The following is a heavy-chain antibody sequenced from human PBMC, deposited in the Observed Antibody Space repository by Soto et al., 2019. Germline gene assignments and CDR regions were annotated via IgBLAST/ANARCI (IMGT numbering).Heavy chain of an antibody. D-gene: IGHD4-4*01. CDR3: ARDPAIYSGNLDYGLDV. CDR1: GFTFSRYE. CDR2: IGTSGKTI. J-gene: IGHJ6*02. V-gene: IGHV3-48*03. Sequence: EVQLVESGGGLVQAGGSLRLFCAVSGFTFSRYEMNWVRQAPGKGLEWVSYIGTSGKTIYYADSVRGRFTISRDNAKNSLYLQMNSLRAEDTAVYYCARDPAIYSGNLDYGLDVWGQGTTVTVSS.